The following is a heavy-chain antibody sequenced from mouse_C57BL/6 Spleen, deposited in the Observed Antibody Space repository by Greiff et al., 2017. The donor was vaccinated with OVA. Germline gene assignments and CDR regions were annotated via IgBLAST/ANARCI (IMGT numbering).Heavy chain of an antibody. CDR2: ISDGGSYT. D-gene: IGHD3-3*01. CDR1: GFTFSSYA. V-gene: IGHV5-4*01. Sequence: VQLQQSGGGLVKPGGSLKLSCAASGFTFSSYAMSWVRQTPEKRLEWVATISDGGSYTYYPDNVKGRFTISRDNAKNNLYLQMSHLKSEDTAMYYCARDGGWLDYWGQGTTLTVSS. CDR3: ARDGGWLDY. J-gene: IGHJ2*01.